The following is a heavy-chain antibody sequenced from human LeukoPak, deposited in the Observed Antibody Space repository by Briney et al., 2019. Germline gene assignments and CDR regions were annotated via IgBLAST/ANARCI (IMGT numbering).Heavy chain of an antibody. CDR2: ISSTGSTI. J-gene: IGHJ5*02. V-gene: IGHV3-48*03. CDR1: VFTFSSYQ. Sequence: GGSLRLSCVASVFTFSSYQMNWVRQAPGKGLEWVSYISSTGSTIYYADSVKGRFTISRDNAKNSLSLQMNSLRAEDTAVYYCARGDTYNWFDPWGQGTLDTVSS. CDR3: ARGDTYNWFDP.